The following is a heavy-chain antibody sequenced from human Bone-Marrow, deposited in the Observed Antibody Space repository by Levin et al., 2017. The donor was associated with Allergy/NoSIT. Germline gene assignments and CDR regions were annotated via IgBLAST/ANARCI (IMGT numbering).Heavy chain of an antibody. CDR1: DGSFNDYY. J-gene: IGHJ2*01. D-gene: IGHD1-1*01. CDR2: VFHSGNT. CDR3: ARDLGIMEGFFDL. Sequence: PSETLSLTCNVSDGSFNDYYWGWLRQPPGKGLEWIGSVFHSGNTNSNPSLKSRVTISVDTSNNQFSLRLTSVTAADTAVYYCARDLGIMEGFFDLWGRGTLVTVSS. V-gene: IGHV4-59*01.